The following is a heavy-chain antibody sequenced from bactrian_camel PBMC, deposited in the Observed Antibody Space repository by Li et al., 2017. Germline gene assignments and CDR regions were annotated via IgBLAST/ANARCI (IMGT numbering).Heavy chain of an antibody. CDR1: GFTYSRYC. V-gene: IGHV3S26*01. D-gene: IGHD2*01. Sequence: HVQLVESGGGSVQAGGSLRLSCAASGFTYSRYCMGWFRQVPGKEREGVGEIDSDGTTRYAESVQGRFTGSADNNKMTLYLEMNNLKPEDTGVYYCAADGGGTWFPLRYEYYYWGQGTQVTVSS. CDR2: IDSDGTT. J-gene: IGHJ4*01. CDR3: AADGGGTWFPLRYEYYY.